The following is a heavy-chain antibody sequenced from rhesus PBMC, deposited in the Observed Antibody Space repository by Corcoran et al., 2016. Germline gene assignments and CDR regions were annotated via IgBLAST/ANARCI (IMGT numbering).Heavy chain of an antibody. CDR1: GGSISSNY. V-gene: IGHV4-160*01. CDR2: IYVSGGST. Sequence: QVQLQESGPGLVKPSETLSLTCAAPGGSISSNYWSWIRQPPGKGLEWIGRIYVSGGSTVYNPSLKSRVTISTDTSKNQFSLKLSSVTAADTAVYYCARIGVGAIIFDYWGQGVLVTVSS. D-gene: IGHD1-44*02. J-gene: IGHJ4*01. CDR3: ARIGVGAIIFDY.